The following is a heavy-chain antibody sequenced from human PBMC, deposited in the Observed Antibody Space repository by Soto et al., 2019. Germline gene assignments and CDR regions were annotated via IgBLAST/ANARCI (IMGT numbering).Heavy chain of an antibody. Sequence: SVKVSCKASGGTFSSYAISWVRQAPGQGLEWVGGIIPIFGTANYAQKFQGRVTITADESTSTAYMELSSLRSEDTAVYYCARWDRFYDFWSGYHDAFDIWGQGKMVTVSS. J-gene: IGHJ3*02. CDR1: GGTFSSYA. V-gene: IGHV1-69*13. CDR2: IIPIFGTA. D-gene: IGHD3-3*01. CDR3: ARWDRFYDFWSGYHDAFDI.